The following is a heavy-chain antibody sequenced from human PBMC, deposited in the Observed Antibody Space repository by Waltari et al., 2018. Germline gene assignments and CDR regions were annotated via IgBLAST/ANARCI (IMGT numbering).Heavy chain of an antibody. CDR1: GGTFSRST. Sequence: QVQLVQSGAEVKKPGSSVKVSCKASGGTFSRSTISWVRQAPGQGLEWMGGIIPVFGAATYAQKFQGRVTITADASTDTAYMEVGSLRSEDTATYFCGTVISARPHWGQGTLVTVSS. J-gene: IGHJ4*02. V-gene: IGHV1-69*01. D-gene: IGHD6-6*01. CDR2: IIPVFGAA. CDR3: GTVISARPH.